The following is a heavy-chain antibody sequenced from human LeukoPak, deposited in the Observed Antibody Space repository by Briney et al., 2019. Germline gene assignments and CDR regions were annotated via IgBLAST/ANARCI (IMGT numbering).Heavy chain of an antibody. CDR1: GFTFSSYA. Sequence: TGGSLRLSCAASGFTFSSYAMSWVRQAPGKGLEWVSAISGSSSTTFYADSVKGRLTISRDNSMDTLFLQMNSLRAEDTAVYYCAKVLNYYDSSGYYYEYYFDYWGQGTLVTVAS. CDR2: ISGSSSTT. D-gene: IGHD3-22*01. J-gene: IGHJ4*02. CDR3: AKVLNYYDSSGYYYEYYFDY. V-gene: IGHV3-23*01.